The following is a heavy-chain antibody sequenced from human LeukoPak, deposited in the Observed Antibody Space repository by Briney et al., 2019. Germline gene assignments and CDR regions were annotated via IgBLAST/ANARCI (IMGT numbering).Heavy chain of an antibody. CDR3: ARDQSGWYVGVDY. J-gene: IGHJ4*02. CDR2: INAGNGNT. Sequence: ASVKVSCKASGYTFTSYAMHWVRQAPGQRLEWMGWINAGNGNTKYSQKFQGRVTITRDTSASTAYMELSSLRSEDTAVYYCARDQSGWYVGVDYWGQETLVTVSS. V-gene: IGHV1-3*01. D-gene: IGHD6-19*01. CDR1: GYTFTSYA.